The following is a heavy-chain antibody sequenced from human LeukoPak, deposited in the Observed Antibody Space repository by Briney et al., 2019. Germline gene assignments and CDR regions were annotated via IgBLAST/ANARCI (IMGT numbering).Heavy chain of an antibody. Sequence: GGSLRLSCAASGFTFSDYYMSWIRPAPGQGLEWVSYISSSSSYTNYTDSAKGRFTISRDNAKNSLYLQMNSLRAEDTAVYYCARHDILTGYYGDYWGQGTLVTVSS. V-gene: IGHV3-11*06. CDR2: ISSSSSYT. D-gene: IGHD3-9*01. CDR3: ARHDILTGYYGDY. CDR1: GFTFSDYY. J-gene: IGHJ4*02.